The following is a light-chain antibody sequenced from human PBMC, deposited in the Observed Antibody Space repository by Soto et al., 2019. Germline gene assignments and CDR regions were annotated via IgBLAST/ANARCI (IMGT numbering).Light chain of an antibody. CDR3: QQLESDPPWT. Sequence: IQLTQSPSSLSASVGDRVTVTCRASQDISNDLAWYQQSPGRAPKLLIYLASTLESGVPSRFSGSGSGTDFTLTISSLQPEDFATYYCQQLESDPPWTFGQGTRVEIK. CDR2: LAS. J-gene: IGKJ1*01. V-gene: IGKV1-9*01. CDR1: QDISND.